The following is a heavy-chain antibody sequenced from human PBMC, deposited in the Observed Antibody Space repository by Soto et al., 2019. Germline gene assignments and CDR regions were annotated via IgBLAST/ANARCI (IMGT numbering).Heavy chain of an antibody. CDR2: ISSSSSTI. Sequence: GGSLRLSCAASGFTFSIYSMNWVRQAPGKGLEWVSYISSSSSTIYYADSVKGRFTISRDNAKNSLYLQMNSLRDEDTAVYYCARHLTYCSAGSCYSDFPYYGMDVWGQGTTVTVSS. CDR3: ARHLTYCSAGSCYSDFPYYGMDV. D-gene: IGHD2-15*01. V-gene: IGHV3-48*02. CDR1: GFTFSIYS. J-gene: IGHJ6*02.